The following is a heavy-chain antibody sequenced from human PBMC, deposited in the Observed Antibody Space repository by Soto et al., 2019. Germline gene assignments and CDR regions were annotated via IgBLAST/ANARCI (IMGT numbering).Heavy chain of an antibody. CDR1: GYTFSSNA. CDR3: ARATYTSGGSPTGAMDV. Sequence: QVQLVQSGAEGKKPGASVQVSCKASGYTFSSNAIHWVRQAPGQELEWMGWINGGNGYAKYSQNFQDRVTLTRDASASTTYMELSSLRSEDTAIFYCARATYTSGGSPTGAMDVWGQGTTVTVSS. CDR2: INGGNGYA. D-gene: IGHD3-10*01. J-gene: IGHJ6*02. V-gene: IGHV1-3*01.